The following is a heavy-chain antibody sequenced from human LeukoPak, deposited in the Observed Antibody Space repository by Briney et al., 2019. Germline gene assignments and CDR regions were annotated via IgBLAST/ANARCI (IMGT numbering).Heavy chain of an antibody. CDR3: ARVTVTLSGYYYYGMDV. CDR2: IIPILGIA. Sequence: SVKVSCKASGGTFSSYAISWVRQAPGQGLEWMGRIIPILGIANYAQKFQGRVTITADKSTSTAYMELSSLRSEDTAVYYCARVTVTLSGYYYYGMDVWGRGTTVTVSS. D-gene: IGHD4-17*01. J-gene: IGHJ6*02. V-gene: IGHV1-69*04. CDR1: GGTFSSYA.